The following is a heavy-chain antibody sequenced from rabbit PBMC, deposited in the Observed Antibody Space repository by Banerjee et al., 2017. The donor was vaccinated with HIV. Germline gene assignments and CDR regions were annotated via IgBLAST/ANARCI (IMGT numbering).Heavy chain of an antibody. Sequence: QSLEESGGGLVTPGGTLTLTCTASGFTISRDRICWVRQAPGKGPEWIACIYAGDKSTDYASWAKGRFTISKTSSTTVTLQMTSLTAADTATYFCARDTTNNRPYYFNLWGPGTLVTVS. CDR3: ARDTTNNRPYYFNL. J-gene: IGHJ4*01. CDR2: IYAGDKST. CDR1: GFTISRDR. V-gene: IGHV1S40*01. D-gene: IGHD1-1*01.